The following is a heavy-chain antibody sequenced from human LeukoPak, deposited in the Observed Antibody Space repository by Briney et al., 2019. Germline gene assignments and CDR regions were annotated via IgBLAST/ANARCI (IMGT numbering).Heavy chain of an antibody. CDR1: GYTFTSYD. D-gene: IGHD5-18*01. CDR3: ARDPLGYSYAADAFDI. V-gene: IGHV1-8*01. Sequence: ASVKVSCKASGYTFTSYDINWVRQATGQGLEWVGWMNPNSGNTGYAQKFQGRVTMTRDTSISTAYMELSRLRSDDTAVYYCARDPLGYSYAADAFDIWGQGTMVTVSS. J-gene: IGHJ3*02. CDR2: MNPNSGNT.